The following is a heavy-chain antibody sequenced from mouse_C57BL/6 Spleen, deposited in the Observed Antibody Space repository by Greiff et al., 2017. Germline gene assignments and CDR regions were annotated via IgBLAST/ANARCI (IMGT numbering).Heavy chain of an antibody. D-gene: IGHD1-3*01. CDR1: GFTFSDAW. Sequence: EVNVVESGGGLVQPGGSMKLSCAASGFTFSDAWMDWVRQSPEKGLEWVAEIRNKANNHATYYAESVKGRFTILRDDSKISFYLQMNSLRAEDTGVYYCTQVGPCAMDYWGQGTSVTVSS. V-gene: IGHV6-6*01. CDR3: TQVGPCAMDY. J-gene: IGHJ4*01. CDR2: IRNKANNHAT.